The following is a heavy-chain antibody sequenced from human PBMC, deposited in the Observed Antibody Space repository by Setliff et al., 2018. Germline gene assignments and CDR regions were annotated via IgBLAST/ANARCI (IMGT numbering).Heavy chain of an antibody. V-gene: IGHV4-59*01. CDR2: VFPSGAT. CDR1: GASM. J-gene: IGHJ4*02. CDR3: AKGGTYRYFDF. Sequence: SETLSLTCTVSGASMWTWIRQPPGKGLEFMGYVFPSGATKYDPSVKSRLTISVDTSKNQFSLKLTSLTAADTAVYFCAKGGTYRYFDFWGQGTLVTVSS. D-gene: IGHD2-15*01.